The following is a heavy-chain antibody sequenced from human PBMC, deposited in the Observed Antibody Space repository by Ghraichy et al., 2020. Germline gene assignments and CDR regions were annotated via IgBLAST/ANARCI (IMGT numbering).Heavy chain of an antibody. Sequence: GGSLRLSCAASGFTLSSYEMNWVRQAPGKGLEWVSYMSSSGITIKYADSVKGRFTISRDNAKNSLFLQMNSLRAEDTALYYCARLDDSRSWGMDVWGRGTTVTVSS. V-gene: IGHV3-48*03. D-gene: IGHD6-13*01. CDR1: GFTLSSYE. J-gene: IGHJ6*02. CDR3: ARLDDSRSWGMDV. CDR2: MSSSGITI.